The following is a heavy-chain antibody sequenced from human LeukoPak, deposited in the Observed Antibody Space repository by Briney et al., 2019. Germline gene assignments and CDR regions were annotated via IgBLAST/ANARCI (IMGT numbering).Heavy chain of an antibody. CDR2: INTNTGKP. CDR3: ARAASLDY. CDR1: GYTFTSYA. J-gene: IGHJ4*02. Sequence: ASVKVSCRASGYTFTSYAMNWVRQAPGQGLEWMGWINTNTGKPTYAQGFTGRFVFSLDSSVSTAYLQINSLNAEGTAVYYCARAASLDYWGQGTLVTVSP. D-gene: IGHD2-2*01. V-gene: IGHV7-4-1*02.